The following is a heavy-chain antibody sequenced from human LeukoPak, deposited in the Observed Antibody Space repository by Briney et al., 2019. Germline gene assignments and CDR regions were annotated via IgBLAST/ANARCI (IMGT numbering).Heavy chain of an antibody. J-gene: IGHJ6*02. CDR2: ISSSSSYI. CDR1: GFTFSSYS. Sequence: GGSLRLSCAASGFTFSSYSMNWVRQAPGKGLEWVSSISSSSSYIYYADSVKGRFTISRDNAKNSLYLQMNSLRAEDTAVYYCARDRASSSWYLVPPTYYYYYGMDVWGQGTTVTVSS. CDR3: ARDRASSSWYLVPPTYYYYYGMDV. V-gene: IGHV3-21*01. D-gene: IGHD6-13*01.